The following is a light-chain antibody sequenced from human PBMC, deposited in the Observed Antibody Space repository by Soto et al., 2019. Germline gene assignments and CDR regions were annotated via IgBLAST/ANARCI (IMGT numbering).Light chain of an antibody. Sequence: QSALTQPASVSGSHGQSITISCTGTSSDVGGYNYVSWYQQQSGKAPKLMIHEVSNRPSGVSNRFSGSKSGNTASLTISGLQAEDEADYYCISYTSSRAYVFGIGTKLTVL. J-gene: IGLJ1*01. CDR3: ISYTSSRAYV. V-gene: IGLV2-14*01. CDR2: EVS. CDR1: SSDVGGYNY.